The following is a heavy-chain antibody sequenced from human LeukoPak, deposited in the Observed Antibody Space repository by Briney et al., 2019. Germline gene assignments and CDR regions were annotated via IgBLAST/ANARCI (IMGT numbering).Heavy chain of an antibody. J-gene: IGHJ5*02. CDR1: GGSFSGYY. CDR2: INHSGST. D-gene: IGHD3-16*02. Sequence: PSETLSLTCAVYGGSFSGYYWSWILQPPGKGLEWIGEINHSGSTNYNPSLKSRVTISVDTSKNQFSLKLSSVTAADPAVYYCARDRGLYYDYIWGSYRYTRTFDPWGQGTLVTVSS. CDR3: ARDRGLYYDYIWGSYRYTRTFDP. V-gene: IGHV4-34*01.